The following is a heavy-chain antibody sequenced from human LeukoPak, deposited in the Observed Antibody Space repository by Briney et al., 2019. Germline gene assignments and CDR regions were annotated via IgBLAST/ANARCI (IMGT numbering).Heavy chain of an antibody. Sequence: HPGGSLRLSCAASGFTFSSYSMTWVRQAPGKGLEWVSYISNSGGTIYYAGSVKGRFTISRDNAKNSLYLQMNSLRDEDTAVYFCAGGDGWFGELLSFDYWGQGTLVTVSS. J-gene: IGHJ4*02. CDR2: ISNSGGTI. D-gene: IGHD3-10*01. CDR3: AGGDGWFGELLSFDY. CDR1: GFTFSSYS. V-gene: IGHV3-48*02.